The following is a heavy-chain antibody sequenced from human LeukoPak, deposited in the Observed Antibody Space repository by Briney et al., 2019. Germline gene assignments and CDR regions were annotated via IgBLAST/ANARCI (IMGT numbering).Heavy chain of an antibody. V-gene: IGHV1-69*06. Sequence: SVKVSCKASGGTFSSYAISWVRQAPGQGLEWMGGIIPIFGTANYAQKFQGRVTITADKSTSTAYMELSSLRSEDTAVYYCARRVRDGLYYYYMDVWGKGTTVTVSS. CDR2: IIPIFGTA. D-gene: IGHD5-24*01. CDR1: GGTFSSYA. J-gene: IGHJ6*03. CDR3: ARRVRDGLYYYYMDV.